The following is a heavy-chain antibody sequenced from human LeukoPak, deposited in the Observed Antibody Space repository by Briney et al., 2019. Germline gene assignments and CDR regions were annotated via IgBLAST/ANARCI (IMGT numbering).Heavy chain of an antibody. Sequence: PGRSLRLSCAASGFTFDDYAMHWVRQAPGKGLEWVSGISWNSGSVGYADSVKGRFTISRDNAKNSLYLQMNSLRAEDTALYYCAKDLSEEGSGWYRGIDYWGQGTLVTVSS. CDR3: AKDLSEEGSGWYRGIDY. CDR1: GFTFDDYA. V-gene: IGHV3-9*01. D-gene: IGHD6-19*01. J-gene: IGHJ4*02. CDR2: ISWNSGSV.